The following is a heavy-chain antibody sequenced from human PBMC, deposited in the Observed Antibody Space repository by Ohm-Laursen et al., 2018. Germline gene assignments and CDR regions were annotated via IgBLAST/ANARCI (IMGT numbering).Heavy chain of an antibody. V-gene: IGHV3-23*01. CDR1: GFTFNTYA. J-gene: IGHJ4*03. D-gene: IGHD2-2*02. CDR3: AMKIPGSRPFDY. Sequence: GSLRLSCAASGFTFNTYAMNWVRQAPGKGLEWVSAIGTGGDTYYTDSVKGRFTISRDNSKNTVSLQMNSLRADDTAVYFCAMKIPGSRPFDYWGQGTTVTVSS. CDR2: IGTGGDT.